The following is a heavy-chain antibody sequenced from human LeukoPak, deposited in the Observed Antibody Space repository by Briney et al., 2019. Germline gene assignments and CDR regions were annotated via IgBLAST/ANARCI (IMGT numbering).Heavy chain of an antibody. CDR2: IYTSGST. CDR1: GGSISNYY. V-gene: IGHV4-4*07. J-gene: IGHJ4*02. D-gene: IGHD5-24*01. CDR3: ARARGGRDGYNLHFDY. Sequence: PSETLSLTCTVSGGSISNYYWSWIRQPAGKGLEWIGRIYTSGSTNYNPSLKSRVTISVDTSKNQFSLKLSSVTAADTAVYYCARARGGRDGYNLHFDYWGQGTLVTVSS.